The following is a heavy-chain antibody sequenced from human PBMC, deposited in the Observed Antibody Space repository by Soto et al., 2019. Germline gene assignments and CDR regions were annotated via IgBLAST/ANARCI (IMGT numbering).Heavy chain of an antibody. D-gene: IGHD3-3*01. Sequence: PGGSLRLSCAASGFTCSSYAMSWVRQAPGQGLEWTSAISGSAGRTYYEDSVQGRFTIARDNSKNTLYLQMNSLRAEDTAVYYCAKGTIFGVVNDYFDYWGQGTLVTVSS. J-gene: IGHJ4*02. V-gene: IGHV3-23*01. CDR3: AKGTIFGVVNDYFDY. CDR2: ISGSAGRT. CDR1: GFTCSSYA.